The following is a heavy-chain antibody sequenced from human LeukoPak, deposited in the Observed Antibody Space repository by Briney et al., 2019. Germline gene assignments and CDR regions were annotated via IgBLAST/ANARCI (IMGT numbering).Heavy chain of an antibody. Sequence: KPSETLSLTCAVYGGSFSGYYWSWIRQPPGKGLEWIGEINHSGSTNYNPSLKSRVTISVDTSKNQFSLKLSSVTAADTAVYYCARSSSRGYFQHWGQGTLVTVSS. J-gene: IGHJ1*01. D-gene: IGHD6-13*01. CDR2: INHSGST. V-gene: IGHV4-34*01. CDR3: ARSSSRGYFQH. CDR1: GGSFSGYY.